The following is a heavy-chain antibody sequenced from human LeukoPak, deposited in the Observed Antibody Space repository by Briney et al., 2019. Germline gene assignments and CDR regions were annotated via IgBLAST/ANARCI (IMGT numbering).Heavy chain of an antibody. D-gene: IGHD3-3*02. Sequence: GGSLRLSCAASGFTFSNYGMNWVRQAPDKGLEWVAVIAYDGSNKYYAESVKGRFTISRDNSKNTLYLQMNSLRPEDTAVYYCARDAFWPVGFDPWGQGTLVTVSS. CDR3: ARDAFWPVGFDP. J-gene: IGHJ5*02. V-gene: IGHV3-30*03. CDR1: GFTFSNYG. CDR2: IAYDGSNK.